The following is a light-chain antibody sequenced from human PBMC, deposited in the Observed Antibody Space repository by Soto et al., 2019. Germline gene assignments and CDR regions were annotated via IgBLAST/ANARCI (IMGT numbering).Light chain of an antibody. CDR3: QQYGSSPYT. J-gene: IGKJ2*01. CDR2: GAS. Sequence: EIVLTQSPGTLSLSPGERATLSCRASQSVSSSYLAWYQQKHGQAPRLLIDGASSRATGIPDRFSGSGSGTDFTLTISRLEPEDFAVYYCQQYGSSPYTFGQGTKLEIK. CDR1: QSVSSSY. V-gene: IGKV3-20*01.